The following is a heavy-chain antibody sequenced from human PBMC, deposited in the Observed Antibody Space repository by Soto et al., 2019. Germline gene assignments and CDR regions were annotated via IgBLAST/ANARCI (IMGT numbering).Heavy chain of an antibody. D-gene: IGHD3-10*01. CDR1: GGSISSYY. Sequence: SETLSLTCTVSGGSISSYYWSWIRQPPGKGLEWSGYIYYSGSTNYNPSLKSRVTISVDTSKNQFSLKLSSVTAADTAVYYCARHYYGSGSYYYYYYYMDVWGKGTTVTVCS. CDR3: ARHYYGSGSYYYYYYYMDV. CDR2: IYYSGST. V-gene: IGHV4-59*08. J-gene: IGHJ6*03.